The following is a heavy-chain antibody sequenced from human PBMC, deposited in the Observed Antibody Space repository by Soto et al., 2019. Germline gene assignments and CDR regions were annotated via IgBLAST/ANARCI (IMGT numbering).Heavy chain of an antibody. V-gene: IGHV4-59*01. CDR2: IYYSGST. CDR1: GGSISSYY. D-gene: IGHD5-18*01. Sequence: SETLSLTCTVSGGSISSYYWSWIRQPPGKGLEWIGYIYYSGSTNYNPSLKSRVTISVDTSKNQLSLKLSSVTAADTAVYYCASQIGYSYGPYYYYGMDVWGQGTTVTVSS. CDR3: ASQIGYSYGPYYYYGMDV. J-gene: IGHJ6*02.